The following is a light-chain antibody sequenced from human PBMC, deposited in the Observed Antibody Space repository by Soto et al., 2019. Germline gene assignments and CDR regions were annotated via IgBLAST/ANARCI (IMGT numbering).Light chain of an antibody. CDR2: DAS. CDR3: QQFNDFPGT. Sequence: AIQLTQAPSSLSASVGDRVTISCRTSQDISSALAWYQQRPGKPPKLLLSDASSLESGVPSRFSGSGSGTGFTLTISSLQPEDFATYYCQQFNDFPGTFGPGTTLEIK. V-gene: IGKV1D-13*01. J-gene: IGKJ2*01. CDR1: QDISSA.